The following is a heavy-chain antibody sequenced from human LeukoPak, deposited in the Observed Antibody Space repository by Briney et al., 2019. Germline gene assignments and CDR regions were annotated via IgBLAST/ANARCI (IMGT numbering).Heavy chain of an antibody. CDR1: GFTFSSYA. CDR2: ISGSGGST. J-gene: IGHJ5*02. CDR3: AKDQIRRGYCSSTSCYGPWFDP. V-gene: IGHV3-23*01. D-gene: IGHD2-2*01. Sequence: GGSLGLSCAASGFTFSSYAMSWVRQAPGKGLEWVSAISGSGGSTYYADSVKGRFTISRDNSKNTLYLQMNSLRAEDTAVYYCAKDQIRRGYCSSTSCYGPWFDPWGQGTLVTVSS.